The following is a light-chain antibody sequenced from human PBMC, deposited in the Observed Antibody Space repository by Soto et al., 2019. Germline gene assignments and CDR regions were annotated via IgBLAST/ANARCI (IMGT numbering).Light chain of an antibody. CDR2: AAS. CDR1: QGIRTS. J-gene: IGKJ5*01. Sequence: DIQLTQSPSFLSASVGDRVTITCRASQGIRTSLAWYQERPGKAPNLLIYAASSLQSGVPSRFSGSGSGTEFTLTISSLQPEDSATYYCQQLTSFPITFGQGTRLEIK. CDR3: QQLTSFPIT. V-gene: IGKV1-9*01.